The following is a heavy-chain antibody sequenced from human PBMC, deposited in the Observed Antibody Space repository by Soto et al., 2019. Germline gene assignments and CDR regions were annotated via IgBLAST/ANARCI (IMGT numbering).Heavy chain of an antibody. CDR3: ARRITMVRGPYYYYAMDV. CDR2: ITSTSSTK. D-gene: IGHD3-10*01. V-gene: IGHV3-48*02. J-gene: IGHJ6*02. Sequence: PGWSLRLSCAASGFTFSSHAMNWVRQAPGKGLEWLSYITSTSSTKHYAASVEGRFTISRDNAKNSLYLQMNSLRDEDTAVYYCARRITMVRGPYYYYAMDVWGQGTTVTVSS. CDR1: GFTFSSHA.